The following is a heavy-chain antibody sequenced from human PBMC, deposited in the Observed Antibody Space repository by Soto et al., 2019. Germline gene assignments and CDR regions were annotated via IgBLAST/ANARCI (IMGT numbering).Heavy chain of an antibody. CDR3: AIIEYNCKQRIYGGFDS. D-gene: IGHD1-1*01. CDR1: GGSFSGYY. J-gene: IGHJ4*02. CDR2: SNHRGST. Sequence: ASETLSLTCAVYGGSFSGYYWTWIRQPPGKGLEWIGESNHRGSTNYNPSLKSRVTISVDRSKNQFSLSLSSVTAADTAVYYCAIIEYNCKQRIYGGFDSWGRGSLVTVS. V-gene: IGHV4-34*01.